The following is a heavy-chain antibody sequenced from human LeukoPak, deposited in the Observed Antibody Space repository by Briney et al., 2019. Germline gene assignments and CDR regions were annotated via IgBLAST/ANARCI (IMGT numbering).Heavy chain of an antibody. J-gene: IGHJ3*02. CDR1: GGTFSSYA. V-gene: IGHV1-69*06. CDR3: ARLTTSWGAFDI. Sequence: AASVKVSCKASGGTFSSYAISWVRQAPGQGLEWMGGIIPIFGTANYAQKFQGRVTITADRSTTTVYMELSSLRSDDTAVYYCARLTTSWGAFDIWGQGTMVTVSS. CDR2: IIPIFGTA. D-gene: IGHD4/OR15-4a*01.